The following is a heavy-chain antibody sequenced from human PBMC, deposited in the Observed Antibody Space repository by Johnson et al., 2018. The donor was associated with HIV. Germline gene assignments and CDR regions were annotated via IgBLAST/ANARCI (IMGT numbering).Heavy chain of an antibody. CDR3: AKGGSGTTRIRAQKGAFDI. J-gene: IGHJ3*02. CDR1: GFTFSSFG. Sequence: QMLLVESGGGVVQPGGSLRLSCAASGFTFSSFGMHWVRQAPGKGLEWVAFIRYDGSNKYFAASVKGRFTISRDNSKNTLYLQMNSLRAEDPAVYDCAKGGSGTTRIRAQKGAFDIWGQGTMVTVSS. V-gene: IGHV3-30*02. CDR2: IRYDGSNK. D-gene: IGHD6-19*01.